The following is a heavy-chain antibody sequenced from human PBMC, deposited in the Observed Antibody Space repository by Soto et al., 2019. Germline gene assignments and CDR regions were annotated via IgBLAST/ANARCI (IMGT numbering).Heavy chain of an antibody. J-gene: IGHJ6*02. CDR2: ISSSSSYI. D-gene: IGHD2-15*01. CDR1: GFTFSSYS. CDR3: ATGRPVVVASVLSYYAVIGV. Sequence: PGGSLRLSCAASGFTFSSYSMNWVRQAPGKGLEWVSSISSSSSYIYYAGSVKGRFTISRDNAKNSLYLQMNSLRAEDTAVYYCATGRPVVVASVLSYYAVIGVWGEVTTVT. V-gene: IGHV3-21*01.